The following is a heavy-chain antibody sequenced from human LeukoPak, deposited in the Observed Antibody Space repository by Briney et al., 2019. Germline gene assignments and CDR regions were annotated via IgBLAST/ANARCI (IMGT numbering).Heavy chain of an antibody. Sequence: SETLSLTCAVYGGSFSGYYWSWIRQPPGKGLEWIGEINHSGSTNYNPSLKSRVTISVDTSKNQFSLKLSSVTAADTAVYYCARTGRRWLPDDYWGQGTLVTVSS. J-gene: IGHJ4*02. CDR1: GGSFSGYY. D-gene: IGHD5-24*01. CDR2: INHSGST. V-gene: IGHV4-34*01. CDR3: ARTGRRWLPDDY.